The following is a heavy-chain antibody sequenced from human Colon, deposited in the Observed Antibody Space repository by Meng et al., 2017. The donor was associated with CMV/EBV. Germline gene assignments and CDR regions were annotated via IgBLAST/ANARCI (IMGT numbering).Heavy chain of an antibody. CDR3: ARDIDSAEGY. J-gene: IGHJ4*02. D-gene: IGHD1-26*01. CDR2: IIPIFGTA. V-gene: IGHV1-69*01. Sequence: VQLVQSWDEVKEPGSSVKVSCKASGGTFSSYAISWVRQDPGQGLEWMGGIIPIFGTATYAQKFQGRVTITADESTSTAYMELSSLRSEDTAVYYCARDIDSAEGYWGQGTLVTVSS. CDR1: GGTFSSYA.